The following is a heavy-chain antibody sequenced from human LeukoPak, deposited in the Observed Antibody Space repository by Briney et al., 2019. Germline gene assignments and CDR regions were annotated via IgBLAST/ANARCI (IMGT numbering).Heavy chain of an antibody. Sequence: GGSLRLSCVASGFTFSSSWMTWVRQAPGKGLEWVASIREDGSEKTSVDSVKGRFTISRDNAKNSLYLQMDSLRAEDTAVYYCARDWFHAIDYWGQGTLVTVSS. V-gene: IGHV3-7*01. CDR1: GFTFSSSW. D-gene: IGHD2/OR15-2a*01. J-gene: IGHJ4*02. CDR3: ARDWFHAIDY. CDR2: IREDGSEK.